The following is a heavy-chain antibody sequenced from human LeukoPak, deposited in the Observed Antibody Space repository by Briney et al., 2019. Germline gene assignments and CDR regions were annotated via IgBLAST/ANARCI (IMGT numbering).Heavy chain of an antibody. J-gene: IGHJ5*02. D-gene: IGHD2-15*01. CDR1: GYTFTGYY. CDR3: ASPSRPGCSGGSKNCFDP. Sequence: ASVKVSCKASGYTFTGYYMHWVRQAPGQGLEWMGWINPNSGGTNYAQKFQGRVTMTRDTSISTAYMELSRLRADDTAEYYSASPSRPGCSGGSKNCFDPWGQGTLVTVAS. CDR2: INPNSGGT. V-gene: IGHV1-2*02.